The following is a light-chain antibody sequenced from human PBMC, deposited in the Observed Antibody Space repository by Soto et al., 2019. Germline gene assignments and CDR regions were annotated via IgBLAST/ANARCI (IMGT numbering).Light chain of an antibody. CDR1: QSVSTN. Sequence: IVMAQSPSTLSVSPGERATLSCRASQSVSTNLAWYQQTPGRPPRLLIYGASTRAPGVPARFSGTGSGTEFTLTIGSLQSEDSAVYFCQQYNIWPLTFGGGTKVDIK. V-gene: IGKV3-15*01. J-gene: IGKJ4*01. CDR2: GAS. CDR3: QQYNIWPLT.